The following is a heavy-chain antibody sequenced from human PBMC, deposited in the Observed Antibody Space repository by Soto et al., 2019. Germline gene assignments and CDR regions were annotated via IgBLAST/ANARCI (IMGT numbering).Heavy chain of an antibody. CDR3: ARDATYYYGSGSYRLLYYYGMDV. J-gene: IGHJ6*02. CDR2: ISSSGSTI. V-gene: IGHV3-48*03. CDR1: GFTFSSYE. Sequence: EVQLVESGGGLVQPGGSLRLSCAASGFTFSSYEMNWVRQAPGKGLEWVSYISSSGSTIYYADSVKGRFTISRDNAKNTLYLQMNSLRAEDTAVYYCARDATYYYGSGSYRLLYYYGMDVWGQGTTVAFAS. D-gene: IGHD3-10*01.